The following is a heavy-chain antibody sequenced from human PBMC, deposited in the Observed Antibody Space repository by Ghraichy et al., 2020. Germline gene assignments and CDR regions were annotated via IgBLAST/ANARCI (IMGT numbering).Heavy chain of an antibody. D-gene: IGHD3-22*01. J-gene: IGHJ4*02. CDR2: IDPNSGGT. CDR1: GYTFTGYY. Sequence: ASVKVSCKASGYTFTGYYMHWVRQAPGQGLEWMGRIDPNSGGTNYAQNFQGRVTMTWDTSISTAYMELSRLRSDDTAVFYCARDLEYYYDSSGYYLLGYWGQGTLVTVSS. V-gene: IGHV1-2*06. CDR3: ARDLEYYYDSSGYYLLGY.